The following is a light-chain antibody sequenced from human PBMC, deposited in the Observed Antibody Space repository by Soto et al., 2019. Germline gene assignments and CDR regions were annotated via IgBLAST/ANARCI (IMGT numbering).Light chain of an antibody. V-gene: IGLV2-11*01. Sequence: QSALTQPRSVSGSPGQSVTISCTGTSSDVGGYNYVSWYQQHPGKAPKLMIYDVSKRPSGVPDRFSGSKSGNTASLTNSGLQAEYEADYYCSSYAGSYTFDVVFGGGTKVTVL. J-gene: IGLJ2*01. CDR3: SSYAGSYTFDVV. CDR1: SSDVGGYNY. CDR2: DVS.